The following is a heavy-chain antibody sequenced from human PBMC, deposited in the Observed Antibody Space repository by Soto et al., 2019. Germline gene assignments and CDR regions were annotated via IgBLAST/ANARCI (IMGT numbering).Heavy chain of an antibody. J-gene: IGHJ4*02. CDR1: AFTFNNFA. CDR3: AEDRDIAAAGYNFDY. Sequence: QVQLVESGGGVVQPGRSLRLSCAASAFTFNNFAMHWVRQAPGKGLEWVAVISSHGNDKYYADSVKGRFTISRDNCKNTLDLQMNSLRAEDTAVYYCAEDRDIAAAGYNFDYWGQGTLVTVSS. V-gene: IGHV3-30*18. D-gene: IGHD6-13*01. CDR2: ISSHGNDK.